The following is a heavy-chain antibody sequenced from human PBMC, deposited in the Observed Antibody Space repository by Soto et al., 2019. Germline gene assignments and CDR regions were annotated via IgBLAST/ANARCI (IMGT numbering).Heavy chain of an antibody. Sequence: EMQLVESGGGLVQPGRSLRLSCAASGFTFDDYAIHWVRQAPGKGLEWVSGISWNSGSIAYADSVKGRFTISRDNSKNTLYLQMNSLRAEDTAVYYCAKDLYGGNSRDWFDPWGQGTLVTVSS. V-gene: IGHV3-9*01. CDR1: GFTFDDYA. J-gene: IGHJ5*02. D-gene: IGHD4-17*01. CDR3: AKDLYGGNSRDWFDP. CDR2: ISWNSGSI.